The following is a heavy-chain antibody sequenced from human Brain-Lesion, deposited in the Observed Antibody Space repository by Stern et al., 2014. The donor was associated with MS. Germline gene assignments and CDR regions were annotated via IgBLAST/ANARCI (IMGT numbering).Heavy chain of an antibody. Sequence: VQLVQSGGGLVQPGGSLRLSCAASGFTFNSYAMSWVRQAPGKGLEWVSSIIGSGVGTYYAHSVKGRFTISRDNSKNTLYLQMNSLRAEDTAVYYCAKGTYYDILTGISVYPDLGYWGQGTLITVSS. CDR3: AKGTYYDILTGISVYPDLGY. V-gene: IGHV3-23*04. D-gene: IGHD3-9*01. J-gene: IGHJ4*02. CDR1: GFTFNSYA. CDR2: IIGSGVGT.